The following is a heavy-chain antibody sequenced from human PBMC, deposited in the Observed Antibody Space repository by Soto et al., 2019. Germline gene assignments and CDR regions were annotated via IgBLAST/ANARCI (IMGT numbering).Heavy chain of an antibody. V-gene: IGHV3-23*01. J-gene: IGHJ6*02. CDR1: GFTFSSYA. Sequence: GGSLRLSCAASGFTFSSYAMSWVRQAPGKGLEWVSAISGSGGSTYYADSVKGRFTISRDNSKNTLYLQMNSLRAEDTAVYYCAKDTRGRGIAARPHYYYGMDVWGQGTTVTVSS. CDR3: AKDTRGRGIAARPHYYYGMDV. D-gene: IGHD6-6*01. CDR2: ISGSGGST.